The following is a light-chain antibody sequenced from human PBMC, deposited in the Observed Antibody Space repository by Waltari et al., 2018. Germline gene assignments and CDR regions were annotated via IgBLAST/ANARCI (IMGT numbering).Light chain of an antibody. Sequence: DIVMTQSPDSLAVSLGERATINCKSSQSVLYTSNSKNYLAWYQQKPGQPPKLLIYWASTRESGVPDRFTGSGSGTDFTLTISSLQAEDVAVYYCQQYYSIPLTFGGGTTVEIK. V-gene: IGKV4-1*01. J-gene: IGKJ4*01. CDR2: WAS. CDR1: QSVLYTSNSKNY. CDR3: QQYYSIPLT.